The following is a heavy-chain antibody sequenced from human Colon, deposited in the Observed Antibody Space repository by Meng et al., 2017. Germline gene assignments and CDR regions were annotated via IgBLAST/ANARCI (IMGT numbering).Heavy chain of an antibody. CDR3: GRPEGR. Sequence: QVQLQQWGAGLLKPSETLSLTCAVYVESFSGYSWSWIRQPPGKGLEWIGEINHSGRTNYNPSLKSRLTISVDTSKNQFSLNLRSVTAADTAVYFCGRPEGRWGQGTLVTVSS. V-gene: IGHV4-34*01. CDR2: INHSGRT. D-gene: IGHD6-6*01. CDR1: VESFSGYS. J-gene: IGHJ4*02.